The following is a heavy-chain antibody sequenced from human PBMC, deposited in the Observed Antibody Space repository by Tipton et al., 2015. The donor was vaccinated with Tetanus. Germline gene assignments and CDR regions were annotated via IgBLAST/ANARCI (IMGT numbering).Heavy chain of an antibody. CDR2: IFYAGST. V-gene: IGHV4-59*01. D-gene: IGHD3-9*01. J-gene: IGHJ4*02. Sequence: TLSLTCTVSGVSISSYYWSWIRQSLGKGLEWIGYIFYAGSTNSNPSLKSRVTISVDKAKNQFSLKLTSVTAADTAVYYCARATEHDIMTGYDNWGPGTQVTVSS. CDR3: ARATEHDIMTGYDN. CDR1: GVSISSYY.